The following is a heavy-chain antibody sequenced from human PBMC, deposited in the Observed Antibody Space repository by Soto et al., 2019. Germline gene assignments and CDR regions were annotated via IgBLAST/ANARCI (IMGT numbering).Heavy chain of an antibody. J-gene: IGHJ4*02. Sequence: GGSLRLSCAASGFTFSSYAMSWVRQAPGKGLEWVSAISGSGGSTYYADSVKGRFTISRDNSKNTLYLQMNSLRAEDTAVYYCAKDSGGRGLGSYYYDSSGYSYFDYWGQGTLVTVSS. V-gene: IGHV3-23*01. CDR2: ISGSGGST. CDR3: AKDSGGRGLGSYYYDSSGYSYFDY. CDR1: GFTFSSYA. D-gene: IGHD3-22*01.